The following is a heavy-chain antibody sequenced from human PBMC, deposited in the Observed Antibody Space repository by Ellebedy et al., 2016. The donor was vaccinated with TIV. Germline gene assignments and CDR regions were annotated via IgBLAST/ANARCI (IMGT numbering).Heavy chain of an antibody. V-gene: IGHV3-64D*09. J-gene: IGHJ5*02. CDR2: INSNGDRT. D-gene: IGHD3-22*01. CDR1: GFTFRSYA. CDR3: VKGASSEFYYNNWFDP. Sequence: GESLKISCSASGFTFRSYAMHWVRQAPGKGLEYVTVINSNGDRTYYTDSVKGRFTISRDNSKNTMYLHMSSLRDEATAVYYCVKGASSEFYYNNWFDPWGQGTLAIVSS.